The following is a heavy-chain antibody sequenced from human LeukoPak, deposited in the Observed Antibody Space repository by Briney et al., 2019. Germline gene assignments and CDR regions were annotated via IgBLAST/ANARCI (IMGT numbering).Heavy chain of an antibody. D-gene: IGHD3-10*01. Sequence: SETLSLTCTVSVGSISSYYWSWLRQSPGTGLEWIGYIYDTGTTNYTPSLSSRVTISVDTSRNQFSLKLNSLTAADTAVYYCAREVGSQYYGSGSYSAAHFDHWGQGTLVTVSS. CDR1: VGSISSYY. CDR3: AREVGSQYYGSGSYSAAHFDH. J-gene: IGHJ4*02. V-gene: IGHV4-59*01. CDR2: IYDTGTT.